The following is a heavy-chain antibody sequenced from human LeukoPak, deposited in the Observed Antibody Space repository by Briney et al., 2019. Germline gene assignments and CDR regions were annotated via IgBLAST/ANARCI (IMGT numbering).Heavy chain of an antibody. D-gene: IGHD6-19*01. CDR1: GDSISSSNCY. CDR3: AREASGGDFDY. Sequence: SETLSLTCTVSGDSISSSNCYWGWIRQPPGKGLEWIGYIYYSGSTNYNPSLKSRVTISVDTSKNQFSLKLSSVTAADTAVYYCAREASGGDFDYWGQGTLVTVSS. CDR2: IYYSGST. J-gene: IGHJ4*02. V-gene: IGHV4-61*01.